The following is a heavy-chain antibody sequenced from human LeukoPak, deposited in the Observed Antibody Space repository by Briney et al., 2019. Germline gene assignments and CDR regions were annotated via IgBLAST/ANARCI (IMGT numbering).Heavy chain of an antibody. Sequence: GGSLRLSCAASGFTFSSYWMSWVRQAPGKGLEWVANIKQDGSEKYYVDSVKGRFTISRDNAKNSLYLQMNSLRAEDTAVYYCARWELLGRGDAFDIWGQGTMVTVSS. J-gene: IGHJ3*02. D-gene: IGHD1-26*01. CDR2: IKQDGSEK. CDR1: GFTFSSYW. CDR3: ARWELLGRGDAFDI. V-gene: IGHV3-7*01.